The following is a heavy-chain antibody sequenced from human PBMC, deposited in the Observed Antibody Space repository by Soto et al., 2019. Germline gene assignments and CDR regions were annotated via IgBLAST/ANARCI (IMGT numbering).Heavy chain of an antibody. Sequence: SETLSLTCAVSGDSISSYNWWSWVRQPPGKGLEWIGEIYHGGRTSYKPSLKRRVTISVDKSKNEFSLKLGSVTAADTAVYFCAREREYTGSYLDYWGQGILVTVSS. J-gene: IGHJ4*02. CDR1: GDSISSYNW. CDR2: IYHGGRT. CDR3: AREREYTGSYLDY. D-gene: IGHD2-2*02. V-gene: IGHV4-4*02.